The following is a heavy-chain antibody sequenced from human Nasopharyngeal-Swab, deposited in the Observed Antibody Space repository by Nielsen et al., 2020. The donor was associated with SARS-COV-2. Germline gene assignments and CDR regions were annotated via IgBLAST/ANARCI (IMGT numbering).Heavy chain of an antibody. Sequence: WIRQPPGKGLEWVTVISYDGSNKYYADSVKGRFTISRDNSKNTLYLQMNSLRAEDTAVYYCAGDLSIAAASIWGQGTLVTVSS. CDR2: ISYDGSNK. CDR3: AGDLSIAAASI. V-gene: IGHV3-30-3*01. J-gene: IGHJ4*02. D-gene: IGHD6-13*01.